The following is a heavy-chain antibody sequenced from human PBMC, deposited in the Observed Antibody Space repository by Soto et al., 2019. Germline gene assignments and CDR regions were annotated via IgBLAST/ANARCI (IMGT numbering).Heavy chain of an antibody. Sequence: QVQLQESGPGLVKPSETLSLSCSVSGGSFSSSHFFWGWIRQPPGKVLEWIASFYSSGSTYHNPSLRSRLTVSVDTSKSQFSLKLSSVPAADTAVYYCARLHDFWSGYEVSGCYWGRGTLVSVSS. CDR1: GGSFSSSHFF. CDR3: ARLHDFWSGYEVSGCY. D-gene: IGHD3-3*01. J-gene: IGHJ4*02. CDR2: FYSSGST. V-gene: IGHV4-39*01.